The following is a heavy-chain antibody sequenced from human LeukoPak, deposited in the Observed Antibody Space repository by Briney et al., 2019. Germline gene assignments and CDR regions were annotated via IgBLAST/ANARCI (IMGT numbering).Heavy chain of an antibody. CDR3: ASGWDRSAPTTPFDY. CDR1: GFTFGSYT. D-gene: IGHD1-26*01. J-gene: IGHJ4*02. CDR2: ISYHGDTK. V-gene: IGHV3-30-3*01. Sequence: GGSLRLSCAASGFTFGSYTMHWVRQAPGKGLEWVAVISYHGDTKYYADSVKGRFTISRDIPKNTLYLQMNSLRAEDTAVYYCASGWDRSAPTTPFDYWGQGTLVTVSS.